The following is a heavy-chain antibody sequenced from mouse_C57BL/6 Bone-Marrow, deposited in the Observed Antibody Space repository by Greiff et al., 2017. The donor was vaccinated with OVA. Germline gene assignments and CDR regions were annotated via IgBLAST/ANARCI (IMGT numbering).Heavy chain of an antibody. Sequence: QVQLQQPGAELVKPGASVKLSCKASGYTFTSYWMQWVKQRPGQGLEWIGEIDPSDSDTNYNQKFKGKATLTVDTSSSTAYMQLSSLTSEDSAFYYFARWGYYEDYFDYWGQGTTLTVSS. CDR1: GYTFTSYW. CDR2: IDPSDSDT. CDR3: ARWGYYEDYFDY. V-gene: IGHV1-50*01. J-gene: IGHJ2*01. D-gene: IGHD1-1*01.